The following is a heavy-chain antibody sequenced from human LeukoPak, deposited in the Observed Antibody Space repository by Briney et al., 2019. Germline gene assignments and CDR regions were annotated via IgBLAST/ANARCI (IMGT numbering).Heavy chain of an antibody. V-gene: IGHV3-30-3*01. J-gene: IGHJ4*02. Sequence: QPGGSLRLSCAASGFTFSSYAMHWVRQAPGKGLEWVAVISYDGSNKYYADSVKGRFTISRDNSKNTLYLQMNSLRAEDTAVYYCARAVPAALDYWGQGTLVTVSS. D-gene: IGHD2-2*01. CDR3: ARAVPAALDY. CDR1: GFTFSSYA. CDR2: ISYDGSNK.